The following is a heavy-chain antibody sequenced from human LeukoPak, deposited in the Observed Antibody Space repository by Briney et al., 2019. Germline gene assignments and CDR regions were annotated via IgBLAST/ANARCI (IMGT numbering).Heavy chain of an antibody. V-gene: IGHV1-2*02. D-gene: IGHD3-22*01. Sequence: ASVKVSCNASGYTFTGYYMHWVRQAPGQGLEWMGWINPNSGGTNYAQKFQGRVTMTRDTSISTAYMELGRLRSDDTAVYYCARGVNYYYYYMDAWGKGTTVPVSS. CDR3: ARGVNYYYYYMDA. CDR1: GYTFTGYY. J-gene: IGHJ6*03. CDR2: INPNSGGT.